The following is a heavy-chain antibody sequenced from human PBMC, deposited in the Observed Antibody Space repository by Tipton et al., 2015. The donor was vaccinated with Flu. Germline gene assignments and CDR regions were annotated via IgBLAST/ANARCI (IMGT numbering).Heavy chain of an antibody. CDR1: GFTFSGAV. CDR3: TRQNSDSYFDI. Sequence: SLRLSCAASGFTFSGAVMHWVRQAPGKGLEWVGRIRSKANSYVTTYAASVKGRFSISRDDSENTAYLQMDSLKTEDTAVYYCTRQNSDSYFDIWGRGTLVTVSS. V-gene: IGHV3-73*01. J-gene: IGHJ2*01. CDR2: IRSKANSYVT. D-gene: IGHD1/OR15-1a*01.